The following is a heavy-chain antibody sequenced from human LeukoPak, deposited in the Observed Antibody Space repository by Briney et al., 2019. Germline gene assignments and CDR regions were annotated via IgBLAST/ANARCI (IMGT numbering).Heavy chain of an antibody. CDR3: ARDTVTTDGSVAFDI. D-gene: IGHD4-4*01. J-gene: IGHJ3*02. CDR2: IYYSGST. CDR1: GGSISSGGYS. Sequence: KPSQTLSLTCTVSGGSISSGGYSWSWIRQHPGKGLEWIGYIYYSGSTYYSPSLKSRVTTSVDTSKNQFSLKLSSVTAADTAVYYCARDTVTTDGSVAFDIWGQGTMVTVSS. V-gene: IGHV4-31*03.